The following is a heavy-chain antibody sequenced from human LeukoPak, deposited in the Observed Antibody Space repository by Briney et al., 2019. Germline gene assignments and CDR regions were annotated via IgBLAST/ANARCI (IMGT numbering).Heavy chain of an antibody. CDR3: ARRRDYWVIDY. CDR2: SIYYSETT. CDR1: GGSISRSYY. D-gene: IGHD2-8*02. J-gene: IGHJ4*02. V-gene: IGHV4-39*01. Sequence: SETLSLTCTVSGGSISRSYYWDWIRQPPGKGLEWIGSSIYYSETTYYNPSLKSRVTISVDTSKNQFSLKLSSVTAADTAVYYCARRRDYWVIDYWGQGTLVTVSS.